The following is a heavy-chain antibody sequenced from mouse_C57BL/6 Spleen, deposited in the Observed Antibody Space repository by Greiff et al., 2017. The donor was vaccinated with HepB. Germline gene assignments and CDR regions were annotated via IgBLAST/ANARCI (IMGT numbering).Heavy chain of an antibody. Sequence: EVQLQESGGGLVKPGGSLKLSCAASGFTFSSYAMSWVRQTPEKRLEWVATISDGGSYTYYPDNVKGRFTISRDNAKNNLYLQMSHLKSEDTAMYYCARVGYYGSGGYFDVWGTGTTVTVSS. J-gene: IGHJ1*03. CDR2: ISDGGSYT. D-gene: IGHD1-1*01. V-gene: IGHV5-4*01. CDR3: ARVGYYGSGGYFDV. CDR1: GFTFSSYA.